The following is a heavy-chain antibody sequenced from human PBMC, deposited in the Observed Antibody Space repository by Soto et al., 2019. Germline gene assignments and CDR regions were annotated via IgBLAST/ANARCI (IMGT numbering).Heavy chain of an antibody. V-gene: IGHV4-59*08. CDR3: ARLQGGFFDY. CDR2: IYYSGST. J-gene: IGHJ4*02. D-gene: IGHD5-12*01. CDR1: GGSISSYY. Sequence: SETLSLTCTVSGGSISSYYWSWIRQPPGKGLEWIGYIYYSGSTNYNPSLRSRVTISVDTSKNQFSLKLSSVTAADTAVYYCARLQGGFFDYWGQGTLVTVSS.